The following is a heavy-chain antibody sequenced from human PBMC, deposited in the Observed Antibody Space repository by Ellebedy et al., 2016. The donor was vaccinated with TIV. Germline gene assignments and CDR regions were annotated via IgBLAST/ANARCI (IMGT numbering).Heavy chain of an antibody. CDR1: GGSISSGGYY. V-gene: IGHV4-31*03. CDR3: ARESYYYDSSGYYFNGMDV. D-gene: IGHD3-22*01. CDR2: IYYSGST. J-gene: IGHJ6*02. Sequence: SETLSLXXTVSGGSISSGGYYWSWIRQHPGKGLEWIGYIYYSGSTYYNPSLKSRVTISVDTSKNQFSLKLSSVTAADTAVYYCARESYYYDSSGYYFNGMDVWGQGTTVTVSS.